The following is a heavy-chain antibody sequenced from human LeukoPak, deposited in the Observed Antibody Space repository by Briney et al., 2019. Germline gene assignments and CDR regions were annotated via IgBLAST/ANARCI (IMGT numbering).Heavy chain of an antibody. Sequence: GGSLRLSCAASGFSFNNYDMTWVRQGPGKGLEWVSRISDSGGVTGYGDSVKGRFTISRDNSKNTVYLQMNSLRAEDTAVYYCGRYGRNPEFWGQGTLVTVSS. V-gene: IGHV3-23*01. CDR1: GFSFNNYD. D-gene: IGHD2-2*01. CDR2: ISDSGGVT. J-gene: IGHJ4*02. CDR3: GRYGRNPEF.